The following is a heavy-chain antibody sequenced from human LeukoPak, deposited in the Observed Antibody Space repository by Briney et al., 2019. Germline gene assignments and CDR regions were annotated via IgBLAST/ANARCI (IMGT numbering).Heavy chain of an antibody. CDR2: ISGSGGST. J-gene: IGHJ5*02. Sequence: HAGGSLRLSCAASGFTFSSYSMNWVRQAPGKGLEWVSAISGSGGSTYYADSVKGRFTISRDNSKNTLYLQMNSLRAEDAAVYYCAKDIAAANWFDPWGQGTLVTVSS. D-gene: IGHD6-13*01. CDR1: GFTFSSYS. CDR3: AKDIAAANWFDP. V-gene: IGHV3-23*01.